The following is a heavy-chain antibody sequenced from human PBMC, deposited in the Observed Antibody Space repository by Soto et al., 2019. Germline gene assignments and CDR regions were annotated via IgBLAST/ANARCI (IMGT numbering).Heavy chain of an antibody. V-gene: IGHV3-74*01. CDR2: ISPDGTIP. Sequence: EVQLVESGGGLVQPGGSLRLSCAVSGFTFSNYWMHWVRQAPGKGLVWVSTISPDGTIPDYTDSVKGRLAISRDNAKSTLFLQINSLRPEDTAVYYCARFRGDAFEIWGQGTMVTVPS. J-gene: IGHJ3*02. CDR3: ARFRGDAFEI. CDR1: GFTFSNYW. D-gene: IGHD3-10*01.